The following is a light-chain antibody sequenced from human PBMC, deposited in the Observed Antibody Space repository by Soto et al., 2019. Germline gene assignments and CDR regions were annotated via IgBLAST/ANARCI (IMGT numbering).Light chain of an antibody. CDR2: DVS. J-gene: IGLJ1*01. CDR1: SGDVGGYNS. V-gene: IGLV2-14*01. Sequence: QSALAQPASVSGSPGQSITISCTGTSGDVGGYNSVSWYQQHPGKAPKLMIYDVSNRPSGVSNRFSGSKSGNTASLTISGLQAEDEADYYCCSYTSSSTLYVFGTGTKVTVL. CDR3: CSYTSSSTLYV.